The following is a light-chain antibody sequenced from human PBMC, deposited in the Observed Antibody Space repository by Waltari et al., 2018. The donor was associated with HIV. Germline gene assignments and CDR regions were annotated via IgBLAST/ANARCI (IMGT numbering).Light chain of an antibody. J-gene: IGKJ4*01. Sequence: EIVLTPSPGTLSLSPGERDTLSCKASQSLSNTYLAWYQQRPGQAPSLLIFGASGSATGIPDRFSGSGSGTDFTLTISRLEPEDFSVYHCQQYDSSPLTFGGGTKVEIK. CDR2: GAS. CDR3: QQYDSSPLT. CDR1: QSLSNTY. V-gene: IGKV3-20*01.